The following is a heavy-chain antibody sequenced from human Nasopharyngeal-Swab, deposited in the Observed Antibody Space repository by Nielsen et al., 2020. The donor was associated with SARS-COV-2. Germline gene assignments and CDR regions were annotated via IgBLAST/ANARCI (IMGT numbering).Heavy chain of an antibody. V-gene: IGHV3-23*01. Sequence: GGSLRLSCAASGFTFSSYAMSWVRQAPGKGLEWVSVISGSGGSTYYADSVKGRFTISRDNSKNTLYLQMNSLRAEDTAVYYCAKDLSSLIVNLDYWGQGTLVTVSS. D-gene: IGHD3-22*01. J-gene: IGHJ4*02. CDR3: AKDLSSLIVNLDY. CDR1: GFTFSSYA. CDR2: ISGSGGST.